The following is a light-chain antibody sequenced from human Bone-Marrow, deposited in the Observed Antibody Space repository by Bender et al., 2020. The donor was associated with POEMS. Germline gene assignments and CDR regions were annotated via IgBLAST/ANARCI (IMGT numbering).Light chain of an antibody. CDR3: AVWEDSLNGWV. CDR2: SSH. CDR1: SSNIGAHA. V-gene: IGLV1-44*01. Sequence: QSVLTQPPSASGTPGQRVTISCSGGSSNIGAHAVNWYQHLPGTAPKLLIHSSHRRPSEVPDRFSGSRSGTSASLAISGLQSEDGADYYCAVWEDSLNGWVFGGGTKLTVL. J-gene: IGLJ3*02.